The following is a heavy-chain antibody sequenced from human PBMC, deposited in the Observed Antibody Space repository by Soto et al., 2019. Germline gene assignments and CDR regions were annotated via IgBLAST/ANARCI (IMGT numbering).Heavy chain of an antibody. CDR2: IIPIFGTA. CDR1: GGTFSSYA. V-gene: IGHV1-69*05. Sequence: GASVKVSCKASGGTFSSYAISWVRQAPGQGLEWMGWIIPIFGTANYAQKLQGRVTMTTDTSTSTAYMEVRSLRSDDTAVYYCARDLGYSSGGYYFDFWGQGTLVTVSS. J-gene: IGHJ4*02. D-gene: IGHD6-19*01. CDR3: ARDLGYSSGGYYFDF.